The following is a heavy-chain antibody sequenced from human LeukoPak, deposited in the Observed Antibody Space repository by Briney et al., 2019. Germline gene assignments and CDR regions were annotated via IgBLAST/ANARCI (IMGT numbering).Heavy chain of an antibody. CDR2: ISSTGSRI. J-gene: IGHJ6*02. CDR1: GFTFGDYY. D-gene: IGHD5-18*01. CDR3: AKSRGYPYYYYGMDV. Sequence: GGSLRLSCEGSGFTFGDYYMSWIRQAPGKGLEWISYISSTGSRIYNADSVKGRFTISRDNAKNSLYLQMNSLRAEDTALYYCAKSRGYPYYYYGMDVWGQGTTVTVSS. V-gene: IGHV3-11*01.